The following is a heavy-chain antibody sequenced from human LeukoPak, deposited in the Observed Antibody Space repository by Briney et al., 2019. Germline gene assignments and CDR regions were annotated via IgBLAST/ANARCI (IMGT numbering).Heavy chain of an antibody. Sequence: GRSLRLSCAASGFTFSSYGMHWVRQAPGKGLEWVAVISYDGTNKYYADSVKGRFTISRDNSKNTLYLQMNSLRAEDTAVYYCAKGFSSYCSGGSCYSAPFDYWGQGTLVTVSS. J-gene: IGHJ4*02. CDR3: AKGFSSYCSGGSCYSAPFDY. V-gene: IGHV3-30*18. CDR2: ISYDGTNK. CDR1: GFTFSSYG. D-gene: IGHD2-15*01.